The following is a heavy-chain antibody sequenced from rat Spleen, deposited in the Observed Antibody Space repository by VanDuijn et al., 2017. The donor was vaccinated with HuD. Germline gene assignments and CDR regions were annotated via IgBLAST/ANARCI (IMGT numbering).Heavy chain of an antibody. J-gene: IGHJ1*01. CDR3: TGGGIPWYLDF. D-gene: IGHD2-2*01. CDR2: ISTSGGTT. V-gene: IGHV5-19*01. CDR1: GFSFSKYG. Sequence: EVQLVESGGGLVLPGRSLKLSCAASGFSFSKYGMQWIRQSPTKGLQWVASISTSGGTTYYRDSVKGRFTISRDNAKSTLYRQMNRLRSEDSATYYCTGGGIPWYLDFWGPGTMVTVSS.